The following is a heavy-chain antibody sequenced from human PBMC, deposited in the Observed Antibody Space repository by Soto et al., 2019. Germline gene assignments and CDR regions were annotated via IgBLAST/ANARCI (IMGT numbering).Heavy chain of an antibody. D-gene: IGHD3-16*01. CDR2: IYYSGST. V-gene: IGHV4-59*08. CDR3: ARHMRKAGYFDY. CDR1: GGSISDYY. Sequence: SETLSLTCTVSGGSISDYYWSWIRQPPGKGLEWIGYIYYSGSTNYNPSLKSRVTMSVDTSKNHFSLKLYSATAADTAVYYCARHMRKAGYFDYWGQGTLVTGSS. J-gene: IGHJ4*02.